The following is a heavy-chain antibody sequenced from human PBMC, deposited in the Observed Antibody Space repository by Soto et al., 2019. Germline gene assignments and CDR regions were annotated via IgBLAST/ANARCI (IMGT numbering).Heavy chain of an antibody. CDR3: ARGLTMITFGGVIVQLGGDWFDP. J-gene: IGHJ5*02. D-gene: IGHD3-16*02. Sequence: ASVKVSCKASGYTFTGYYMHWVRQAPGQGLEWMGWINPNSGGTNYAQKFQGWVTMTRDTSISTAYMELSRLRSDDTAVYYCARGLTMITFGGVIVQLGGDWFDPWGQGTLVTVSS. CDR2: INPNSGGT. V-gene: IGHV1-2*04. CDR1: GYTFTGYY.